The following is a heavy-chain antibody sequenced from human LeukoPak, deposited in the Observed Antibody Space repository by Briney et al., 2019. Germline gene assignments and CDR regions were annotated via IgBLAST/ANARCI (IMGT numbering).Heavy chain of an antibody. CDR1: GGTFSSYA. D-gene: IGHD3-9*01. V-gene: IGHV1-69*06. CDR3: AYTGPLRYFVD. CDR2: IIPIFGTA. Sequence: SVKVSCKASGGTFSSYAISWVRQAPGQGLEWMGGIIPIFGTANYAQKFQGRVTITADKSMSTAYMELSSLRSEDTAVYYCAYTGPLRYFVDWGQGTLVTVSS. J-gene: IGHJ4*02.